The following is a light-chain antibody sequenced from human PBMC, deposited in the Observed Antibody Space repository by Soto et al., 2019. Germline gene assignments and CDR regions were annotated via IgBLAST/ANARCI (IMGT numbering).Light chain of an antibody. CDR2: GVS. J-gene: IGKJ2*01. V-gene: IGKV3-15*01. CDR1: QSVSDN. CDR3: QQYHEWPYT. Sequence: EVVMTQSPATLSVSPGEGATLSCRASQSVSDNLAWYQQKPGQAPRLLLYGVSTRATGIPARFSGSGSGTEFTLSISSLQSEDFAVYYCQQYHEWPYTFGQGTKLEIK.